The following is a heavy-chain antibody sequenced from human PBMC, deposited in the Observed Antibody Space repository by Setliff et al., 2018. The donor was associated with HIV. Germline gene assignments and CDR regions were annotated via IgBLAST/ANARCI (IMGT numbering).Heavy chain of an antibody. J-gene: IGHJ5*02. Sequence: SETLSLTCTVSNDSINYQYWAWIRQPPGKGLEWIGSIYYSGNTNYNPSLKSRVTISLDMSKNQFSLKLTSVTAADTAVYYCARGGTSSNWFDPWGQGTLVTVSS. CDR1: NDSINYQY. CDR2: IYYSGNT. V-gene: IGHV4-59*11. D-gene: IGHD2-2*01. CDR3: ARGGTSSNWFDP.